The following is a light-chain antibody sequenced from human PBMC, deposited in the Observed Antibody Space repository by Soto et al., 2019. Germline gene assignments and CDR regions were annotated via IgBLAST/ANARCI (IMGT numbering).Light chain of an antibody. J-gene: IGKJ4*01. V-gene: IGKV3-11*01. Sequence: EIVLTQSPATLSLSPGERATLSCRASQSVSSYLACYQQKPGQAPRLLLYEASNRATGIPARFSGSRSGADFTVTIGCLEPEDFAVYYGQQRYNWPLTVGGGTNVQIK. CDR1: QSVSSY. CDR2: EAS. CDR3: QQRYNWPLT.